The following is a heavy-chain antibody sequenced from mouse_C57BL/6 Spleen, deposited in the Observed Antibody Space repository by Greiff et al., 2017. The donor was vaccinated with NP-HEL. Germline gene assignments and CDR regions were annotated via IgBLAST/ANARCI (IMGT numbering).Heavy chain of an antibody. D-gene: IGHD2-4*01. V-gene: IGHV5-17*01. CDR3: ARREITRYYFDY. CDR1: GFTFSDYG. Sequence: EVQLVESGGGLVKPGGSLKLSCAASGFTFSDYGMHWVRQAPEKGLEWVAYISSGSSTIYYADTVKGRFTISRDNAKNTLFLQMTSLRSEDTAMYYCARREITRYYFDYWGQGTTLTVSS. CDR2: ISSGSSTI. J-gene: IGHJ2*01.